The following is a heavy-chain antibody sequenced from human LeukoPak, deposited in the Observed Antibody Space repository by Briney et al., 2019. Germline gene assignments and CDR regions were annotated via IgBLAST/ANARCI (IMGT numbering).Heavy chain of an antibody. CDR1: GFTFSSYG. CDR3: ARANSGDGECFDY. D-gene: IGHD7-27*01. J-gene: IGHJ4*02. Sequence: GGSLRLSCAASGFTFSSYGMHWVRQAPGKGLERVAVIWYDGSNKYYADSVKGRFTISRDNSKNTLYLQMNSLRAEDTAVYYCARANSGDGECFDYWGQGTLVTVSS. V-gene: IGHV3-33*01. CDR2: IWYDGSNK.